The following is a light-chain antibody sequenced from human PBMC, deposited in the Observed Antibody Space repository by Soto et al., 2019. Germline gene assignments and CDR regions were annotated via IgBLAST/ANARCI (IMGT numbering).Light chain of an antibody. J-gene: IGKJ1*01. CDR3: QHYNTYSPGT. CDR1: QSVSSW. V-gene: IGKV1-5*01. CDR2: DAS. Sequence: DIQMTQTPATLSAFAGDRVTVTCPASQSVSSWVAWYQEKPGRGPKLLIYDASTWQSGVPSRFIGSGSGTEFTLTITSLQPDDFATYYCQHYNTYSPGTFGQGTRVEVK.